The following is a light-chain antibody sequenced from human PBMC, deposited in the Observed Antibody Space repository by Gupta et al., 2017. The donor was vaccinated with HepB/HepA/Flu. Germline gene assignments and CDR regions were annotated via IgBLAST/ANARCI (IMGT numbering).Light chain of an antibody. Sequence: QSALTQPRPVSWSPGQSVTISCTGTSSDVGGYNYVSWYQQHAGKAPKLMMYDVSKRPSGVPDRFSGSKSGNTASLTISGLQAEDEDDYYCCSYAGSYTLVFGGGTKLTGL. CDR3: CSYAGSYTLV. J-gene: IGLJ2*01. V-gene: IGLV2-11*01. CDR1: SSDVGGYNY. CDR2: DVS.